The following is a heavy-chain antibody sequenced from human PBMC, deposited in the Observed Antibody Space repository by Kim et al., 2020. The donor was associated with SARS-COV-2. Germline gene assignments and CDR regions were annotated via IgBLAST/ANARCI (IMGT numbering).Heavy chain of an antibody. CDR2: IKQDGREK. J-gene: IGHJ4*02. D-gene: IGHD3-16*01. V-gene: IGHV3-7*03. CDR3: ARDGRGGYLDN. Sequence: GGSLRLSCAVSGFTFSSYWMSWVRQVPGKGLEWVGNIKQDGREKYYVDPVKGRFTISRDNAQNSVYLQMNSLRVEDTAVYYCARDGRGGYLDNWGQGTLVTVSS. CDR1: GFTFSSYW.